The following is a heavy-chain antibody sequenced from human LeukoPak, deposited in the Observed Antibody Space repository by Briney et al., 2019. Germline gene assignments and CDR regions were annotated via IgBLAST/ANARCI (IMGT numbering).Heavy chain of an antibody. CDR1: GFTFSSYA. V-gene: IGHV3-74*01. CDR2: IKTDGSIT. D-gene: IGHD2-21*02. Sequence: GGSLRLSCAASGFTFSSYAMSWVRQAPGKGLEWVSCIKTDGSITAYAGSVKGRFTISRDNAKNTLYLQMNSLRADDTAVYYCARDGDAPMTDFDYWGQGTLVTVSS. CDR3: ARDGDAPMTDFDY. J-gene: IGHJ4*02.